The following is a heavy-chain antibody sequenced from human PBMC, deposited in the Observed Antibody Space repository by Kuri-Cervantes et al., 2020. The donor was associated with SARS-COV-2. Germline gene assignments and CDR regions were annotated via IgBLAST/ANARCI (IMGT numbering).Heavy chain of an antibody. CDR1: GFTFSSYG. V-gene: IGHV3-30*03. CDR3: ARESVVVPAATKTVGTYYYYYGMDV. Sequence: GGSLRLSCAASGFTFSSYGMHWVRQAPGKGLEWVAVISYDGSNKYYADSVKGRFTISRDNSKNTLYLQMNSLRAEDTAVYYCARESVVVPAATKTVGTYYYYYGMDVWGQGTTVTVSS. D-gene: IGHD2-2*01. J-gene: IGHJ6*02. CDR2: ISYDGSNK.